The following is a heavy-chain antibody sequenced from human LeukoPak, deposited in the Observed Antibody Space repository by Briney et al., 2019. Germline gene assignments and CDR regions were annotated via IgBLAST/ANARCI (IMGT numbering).Heavy chain of an antibody. CDR1: GGTFSSYA. CDR2: IIPIFGTA. D-gene: IGHD3-10*01. V-gene: IGHV1-69*05. J-gene: IGHJ3*02. CDR3: ARDPFPRVTDAFDI. Sequence: GASVKVSCKASGGTFSSYAISWVRQAPGQGFEWMGGIIPIFGTANYAQKFQGRVTITTDESTSTAYMELSSLRSEDTAVYYCARDPFPRVTDAFDIWGQGTMVTVSS.